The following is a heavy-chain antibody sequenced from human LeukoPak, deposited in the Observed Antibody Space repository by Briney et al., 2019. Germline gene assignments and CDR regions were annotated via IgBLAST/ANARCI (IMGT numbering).Heavy chain of an antibody. CDR3: ARDYPGDSMLWEDYFDY. CDR1: GFIFSDHY. V-gene: IGHV3-11*05. J-gene: IGHJ4*02. D-gene: IGHD3-16*01. Sequence: GGSLRLSCAASGFIFSDHYMDWVRQAPGKGLEWVSSISESRDEVDNADSVKGRFTISRDNSNNTLYLQVNSLRAEDTAVYYCARDYPGDSMLWEDYFDYWGQGILVTVSS. CDR2: ISESRDEV.